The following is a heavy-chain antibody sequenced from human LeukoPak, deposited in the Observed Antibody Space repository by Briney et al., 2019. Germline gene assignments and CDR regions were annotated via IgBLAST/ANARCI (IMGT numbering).Heavy chain of an antibody. Sequence: PGGSLRLSCAASGFTFDDYAMHWVRQAPGKGLEWVSGISWNSGSIGYADSVKGRFTISRDNAKNSLYLQMNSLRAEDMALYYCAKASIRGYSYGYFDYWGQGTLVTVSS. J-gene: IGHJ4*02. D-gene: IGHD5-18*01. CDR3: AKASIRGYSYGYFDY. CDR2: ISWNSGSI. V-gene: IGHV3-9*03. CDR1: GFTFDDYA.